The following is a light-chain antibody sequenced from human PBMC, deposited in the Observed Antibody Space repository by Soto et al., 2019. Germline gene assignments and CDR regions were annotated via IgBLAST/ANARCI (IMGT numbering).Light chain of an antibody. CDR3: HTYNHAPA. V-gene: IGKV1-27*01. Sequence: DIQMTQSPSSLSASVGDRVTITCRASQGISNYLAWYQQKPGKVPELLIYAASTLQSGVPSRFSGSGSVTEFSLTISGLQPEDVATDYCHTYNHAPAFGGGTKVEIK. J-gene: IGKJ4*01. CDR1: QGISNY. CDR2: AAS.